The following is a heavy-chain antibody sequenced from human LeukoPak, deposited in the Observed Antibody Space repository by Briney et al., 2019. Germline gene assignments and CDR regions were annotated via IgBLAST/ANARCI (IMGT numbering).Heavy chain of an antibody. CDR3: AMVVAANPYYYYYGMDV. J-gene: IGHJ6*02. V-gene: IGHV3-23*01. CDR1: GFTFSRCP. Sequence: GGSLRLSCSASGFTFSRCPMTWVRQAPGKGLEWVSGISDSGDTTYYADSVKGRFTISRDNAKNSLYLQMNSLRAEDTAVYHCAMVVAANPYYYYYGMDVWGQGTTVTVSS. D-gene: IGHD2-15*01. CDR2: ISDSGDTT.